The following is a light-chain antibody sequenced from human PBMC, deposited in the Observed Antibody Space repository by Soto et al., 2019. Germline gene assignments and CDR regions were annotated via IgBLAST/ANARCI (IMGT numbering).Light chain of an antibody. CDR1: SSDVGNYKY. Sequence: QSVLTQPASVSGSPGQSITISCTGTSSDVGNYKYVSWYQQHPGKAPKLIIYEVSNRPSGVPDRFSGSKSGNTASLTTSGLQAEDETDYYCLSYTSSGTYVFGTGTKVTVL. CDR2: EVS. CDR3: LSYTSSGTYV. V-gene: IGLV2-14*01. J-gene: IGLJ1*01.